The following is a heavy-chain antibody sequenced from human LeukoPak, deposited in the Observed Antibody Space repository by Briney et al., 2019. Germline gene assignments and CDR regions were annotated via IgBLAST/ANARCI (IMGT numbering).Heavy chain of an antibody. CDR3: ARGGGTLHYMDV. CDR1: GDSISSYY. V-gene: IGHV4-4*07. Sequence: SETLSLTGNVSGDSISSYYWTWIRQPAGKGLQWIGRIFTSGSTSYNPSLKSRLTISLDMSKNQFSLKLTSVTAADTAVYFCARGGGTLHYMDVWGKGTTVTISS. D-gene: IGHD3-16*01. J-gene: IGHJ6*03. CDR2: IFTSGST.